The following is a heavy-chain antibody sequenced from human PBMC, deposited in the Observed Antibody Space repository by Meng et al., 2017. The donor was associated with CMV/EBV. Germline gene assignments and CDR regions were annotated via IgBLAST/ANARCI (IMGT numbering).Heavy chain of an antibody. CDR2: INPNSGNT. V-gene: IGHV1-2*02. Sequence: ASVKVSCKASGYIFTAYYIYWARQAPEQGLEWMGWINPNSGNTHYAQKFRGRVTVTRDASISTAYMELSSLRSDDTAVYYCARTYTANDPFDFWGQGTMVTVSS. D-gene: IGHD5-18*01. CDR1: GYIFTAYY. CDR3: ARTYTANDPFDF. J-gene: IGHJ3*01.